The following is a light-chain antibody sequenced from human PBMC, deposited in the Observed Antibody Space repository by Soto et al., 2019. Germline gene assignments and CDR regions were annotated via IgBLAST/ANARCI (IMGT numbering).Light chain of an antibody. V-gene: IGKV3-15*01. CDR1: QSISSN. J-gene: IGKJ4*01. CDR2: GAS. Sequence: EILMTQSPATLSVSPGERSTLSCMSSQSISSNLAWYQQKPGQAPRLLIYGASTRAPDIPARFSGSGSGTEFTLTISSLQSADFAVYYCQHYNNWPPLTFGGGTKVDIK. CDR3: QHYNNWPPLT.